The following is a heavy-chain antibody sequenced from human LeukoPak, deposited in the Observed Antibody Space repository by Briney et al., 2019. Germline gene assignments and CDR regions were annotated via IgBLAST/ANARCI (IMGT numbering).Heavy chain of an antibody. D-gene: IGHD1-26*01. CDR1: GFTFSSCA. CDR2: IIDSGNSI. Sequence: GGSLRLSCAASGFTFSSCAMSWVCQAPGKGLEWFSTIIDSGNSIYYADSAEGRFTISRDNSKNTLYLQMNSLRAGDTAVYYCAKDPIFSGSYGVFDYWGLGTLVTVSS. V-gene: IGHV3-23*01. J-gene: IGHJ4*02. CDR3: AKDPIFSGSYGVFDY.